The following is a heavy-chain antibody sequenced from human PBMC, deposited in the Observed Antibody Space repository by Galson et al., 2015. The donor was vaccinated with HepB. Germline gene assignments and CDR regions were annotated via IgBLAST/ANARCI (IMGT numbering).Heavy chain of an antibody. Sequence: SLRLSCAASGFTFSSYAMSWVRQAPGKGLEWVSAISGSGGSTYYADSVKGRFTISRDNSKNTLYLQMNSLRAEDTAVYYCAKDMGSWDGWRDDYWGQGTLVTVSS. CDR3: AKDMGSWDGWRDDY. V-gene: IGHV3-23*01. D-gene: IGHD5-24*01. J-gene: IGHJ4*02. CDR2: ISGSGGST. CDR1: GFTFSSYA.